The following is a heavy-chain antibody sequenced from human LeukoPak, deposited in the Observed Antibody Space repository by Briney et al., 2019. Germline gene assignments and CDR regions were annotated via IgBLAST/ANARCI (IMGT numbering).Heavy chain of an antibody. Sequence: SETLSLTCTVSGGSINSYYWSWIRQPPGKGLQWIGYVHYSGSTNFNPSLKSRVTISVDTSKNQFSLNLASVTAADTAVYYCTSLFSASGTFDSWGQGTLVAVSS. D-gene: IGHD3-10*01. CDR3: TSLFSASGTFDS. J-gene: IGHJ4*02. CDR1: GGSINSYY. CDR2: VHYSGST. V-gene: IGHV4-59*12.